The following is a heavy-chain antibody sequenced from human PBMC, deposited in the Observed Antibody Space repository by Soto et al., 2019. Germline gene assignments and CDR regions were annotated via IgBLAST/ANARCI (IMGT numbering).Heavy chain of an antibody. CDR2: IYSGGST. Sequence: EVQLVESGGGLVQPGGSLRLSCAASGFTVSSNYMSWVRQAPGKGLEWVSVIYSGGSTYFADSVKDRFSISRDNSKNTVHLQMNSLRAEDTAVYYCAREGRPWGQGTLVTVSS. D-gene: IGHD2-15*01. V-gene: IGHV3-66*01. CDR3: AREGRP. J-gene: IGHJ5*02. CDR1: GFTVSSNY.